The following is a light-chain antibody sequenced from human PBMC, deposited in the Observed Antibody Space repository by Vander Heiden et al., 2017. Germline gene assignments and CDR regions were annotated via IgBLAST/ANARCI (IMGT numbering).Light chain of an antibody. J-gene: IGKJ1*01. CDR3: QQSYSTPRT. Sequence: DIQMTQSPSSLSASVGDRVTITCRASQSISSYLNWYQQKPGKAPKLLIYAASSFQSGVPSTFRGTGSGTDFTLSISMLQPEDFATYYSQQSYSTPRTFGQWTKVEIK. V-gene: IGKV1-39*01. CDR2: AAS. CDR1: QSISSY.